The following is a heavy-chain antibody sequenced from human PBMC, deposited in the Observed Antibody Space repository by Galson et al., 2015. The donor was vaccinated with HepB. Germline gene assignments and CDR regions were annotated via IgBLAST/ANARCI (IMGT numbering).Heavy chain of an antibody. V-gene: IGHV2-5*02. J-gene: IGHJ4*02. D-gene: IGHD1-26*01. Sequence: PALVKPTQTLTLTCTFSGFSLSTSGVGVGWIRQPPGKALEWLALIYWDDDKRYSPSLKSRLTITKDTSKNQVVLTMTNMDSVDTATYYCAHRLHSSSVVGFDYWGQGTLVTVSS. CDR1: GFSLSTSGVG. CDR2: IYWDDDK. CDR3: AHRLHSSSVVGFDY.